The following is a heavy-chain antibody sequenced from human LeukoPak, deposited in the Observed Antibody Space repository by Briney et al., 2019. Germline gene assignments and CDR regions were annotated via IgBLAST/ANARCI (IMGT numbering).Heavy chain of an antibody. CDR2: ISSSGRSD. Sequence: GGSLRLSCAASGFTFSLYEMNWVRQAPGKGLEWVAYISSSGRSDLYADSVKGRFSISRDNVNDLVHLEMNSLRGEDTAVYYRARDALIGVACTDACDMWGEGTVVIVAS. J-gene: IGHJ3*02. CDR1: GFTFSLYE. V-gene: IGHV3-48*03. CDR3: ARDALIGVACTDACDM. D-gene: IGHD6-19*01.